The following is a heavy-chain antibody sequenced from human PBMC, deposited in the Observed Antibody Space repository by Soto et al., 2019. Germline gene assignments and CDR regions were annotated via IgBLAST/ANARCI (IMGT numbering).Heavy chain of an antibody. Sequence: QVQLVQSGAEVKKPGASVKVSCKASGYTFTSYGIRWVRQAPGQGLEWMGWISAYNGNTNYAQKLQGRVTMTTDTTTSEDYMELRSMRSDDMAVYYCAGDGYSSSWAKSDRDYYYYAIDVWGQGTTVTVSS. CDR3: AGDGYSSSWAKSDRDYYYYAIDV. V-gene: IGHV1-18*03. D-gene: IGHD6-13*01. CDR1: GYTFTSYG. CDR2: ISAYNGNT. J-gene: IGHJ6*02.